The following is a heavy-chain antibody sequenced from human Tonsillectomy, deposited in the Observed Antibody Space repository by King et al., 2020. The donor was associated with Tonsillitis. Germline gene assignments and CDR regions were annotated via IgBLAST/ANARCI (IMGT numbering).Heavy chain of an antibody. J-gene: IGHJ4*02. CDR1: GYTFTGYY. D-gene: IGHD3-22*01. V-gene: IGHV1-2*02. CDR2: INPNSGGT. Sequence: QLVQSGAEVKKPGASVKVSCQASGYTFTGYYMHWVRQAPGQGLEWMGWINPNSGGTNYAQKFQGRVTMTRDTSISTAYMELSRLRSDDTAVYYCARVRDYYDSSGYYVWGQGTLVTVSS. CDR3: ARVRDYYDSSGYYV.